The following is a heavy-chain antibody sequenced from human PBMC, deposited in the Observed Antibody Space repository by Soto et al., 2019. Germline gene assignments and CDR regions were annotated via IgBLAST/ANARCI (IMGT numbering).Heavy chain of an antibody. D-gene: IGHD3-10*01. CDR3: ARQGRAVSSYYFDY. CDR1: GFTFSSFA. J-gene: IGHJ4*02. V-gene: IGHV3-64*01. CDR2: ISSKGGST. Sequence: EVQLVESGGGLVQPGGSLRLSCAASGFTFSSFAMHWVRQAPGKGLEYVSAISSKGGSTYYANSVKARFTISKDNSQNSLYLQMGCLRAEDMAVYYCARQGRAVSSYYFDYWGQGTLVTVSS.